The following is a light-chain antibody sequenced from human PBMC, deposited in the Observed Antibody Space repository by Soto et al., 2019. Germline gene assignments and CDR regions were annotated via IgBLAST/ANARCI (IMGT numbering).Light chain of an antibody. CDR1: QSVSSSY. J-gene: IGKJ1*01. CDR2: GAS. CDR3: QQYGSSPPK. Sequence: EIVWTQSPGTLSLSPGERATISCRASQSVSSSYLAWYQQKPGQAPRLLIYGASSRANGIPERFSGSGSGTDFTLTISRLEPEDFAVYYCQQYGSSPPKFGEGTKVEIK. V-gene: IGKV3-20*01.